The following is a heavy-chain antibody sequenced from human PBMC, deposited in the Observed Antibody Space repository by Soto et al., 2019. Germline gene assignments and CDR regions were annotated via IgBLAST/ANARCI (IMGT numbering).Heavy chain of an antibody. CDR2: IYHSGST. CDR3: ARGPPFGY. V-gene: IGHV4-30-2*01. D-gene: IGHD3-10*01. J-gene: IGHJ4*02. CDR1: GGSISSGGYY. Sequence: QLQLQESGSGLVKPSQTLSLTCAVSGGSISSGGYYWSWIRQPPGKGLEWIGYIYHSGSTYYNPSLKSRVTISVDRSKTQFSLKLSSVTAADPAVYYCARGPPFGYWGQGTLVTVSS.